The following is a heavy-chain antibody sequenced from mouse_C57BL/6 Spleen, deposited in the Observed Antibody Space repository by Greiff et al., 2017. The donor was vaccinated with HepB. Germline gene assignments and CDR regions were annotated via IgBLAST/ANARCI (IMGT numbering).Heavy chain of an antibody. D-gene: IGHD1-1*01. CDR3: ERRGTVVAPNAMDY. CDR2: IDPSDSYT. J-gene: IGHJ4*01. CDR1: GYTFTSYW. V-gene: IGHV1-50*01. Sequence: QVQLQQPGAELVKPGASVKLSCKASGYTFTSYWMQWVKQRPGQGLEWIGEIDPSDSYTNYNQKFKGKATLTVDTSYSTAYMQLSSLTSEDSAVYSCERRGTVVAPNAMDYWGQGTSVTVSS.